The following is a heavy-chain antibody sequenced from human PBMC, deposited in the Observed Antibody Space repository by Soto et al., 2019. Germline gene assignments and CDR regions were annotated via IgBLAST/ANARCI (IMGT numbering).Heavy chain of an antibody. CDR2: IYPGDSDT. CDR3: ARLLVPPAQVGLSYHFYRMGV. V-gene: IGHV5-51*01. Sequence: PGESLKISCKGSGYSFTSYWIGWVRQMPGKGLEWMGIIYPGDSDTRYSPSFQGQVTISADKSITTAYLQWSSLKASDTTMYYCARLLVPPAQVGLSYHFYRMGVWAQGTTVTGSS. J-gene: IGHJ6*02. CDR1: GYSFTSYW. D-gene: IGHD2-2*01.